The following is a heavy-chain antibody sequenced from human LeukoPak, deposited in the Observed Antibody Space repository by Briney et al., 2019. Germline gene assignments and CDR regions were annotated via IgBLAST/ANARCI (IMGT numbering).Heavy chain of an antibody. J-gene: IGHJ6*03. V-gene: IGHV4-59*01. CDR1: GGSISSYY. D-gene: IGHD1-1*01. Sequence: SETLSLTCTVSGGSISSYYWSWIRQPPGKGLEWIGYIYYSWTTNYNPSLKSRVTISVDTSKNQFSLKLSSVTAADTAVYYCARVSWFPGTSYYYMDVWGKGTTVTVSS. CDR3: ARVSWFPGTSYYYMDV. CDR2: IYYSWTT.